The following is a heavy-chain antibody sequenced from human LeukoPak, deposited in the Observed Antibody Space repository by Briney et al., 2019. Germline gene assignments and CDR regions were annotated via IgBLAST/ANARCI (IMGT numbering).Heavy chain of an antibody. V-gene: IGHV5-51*01. J-gene: IGHJ3*02. Sequence: GESLKISCKGSGYSFTSYWIGWVRQMPGKGLECMGIIYPGDSESKYSPSFQGQVTISADKSISTAYLQWSSLKASDTAMYYCARGVDTAMVYGFDIWGQGTMVTVSS. CDR1: GYSFTSYW. CDR3: ARGVDTAMVYGFDI. D-gene: IGHD5-18*01. CDR2: IYPGDSES.